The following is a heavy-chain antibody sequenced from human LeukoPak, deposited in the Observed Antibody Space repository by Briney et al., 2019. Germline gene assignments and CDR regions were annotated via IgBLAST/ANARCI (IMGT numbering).Heavy chain of an antibody. D-gene: IGHD3-9*01. CDR3: ARDLIVINFDWHHWYFDL. J-gene: IGHJ2*01. V-gene: IGHV3-30*10. CDR2: ISSDGSKT. Sequence: GRSLRLSCAASGFTFNTYSLHWVRQAPDTGLEWMAGISSDGSKTYYTHSVQDRFTISRDNSKNTLYLQMNSLRAEDTAVYYCARDLIVINFDWHHWYFDLWGRGTLVTVSP. CDR1: GFTFNTYS.